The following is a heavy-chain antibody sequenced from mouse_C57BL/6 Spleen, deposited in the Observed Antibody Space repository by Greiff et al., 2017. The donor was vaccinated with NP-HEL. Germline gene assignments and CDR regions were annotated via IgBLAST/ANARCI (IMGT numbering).Heavy chain of an antibody. Sequence: QVQLQQSGPELVKPGASVKISCKASGYAFSSSWMNWVKQRPGTGLEWIGRIYPGDGDTNYNGKFKGKATLTADKSSSTAYMQLSSLTSEDSAVYFSAGSRGYPFEYWGKGALVTVS. V-gene: IGHV1-82*01. CDR1: GYAFSSSW. CDR3: AGSRGYPFEY. J-gene: IGHJ3*01. D-gene: IGHD2-2*01. CDR2: IYPGDGDT.